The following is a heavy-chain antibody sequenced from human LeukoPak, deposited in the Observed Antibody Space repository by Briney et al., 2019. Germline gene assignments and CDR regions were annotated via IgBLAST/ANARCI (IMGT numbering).Heavy chain of an antibody. J-gene: IGHJ6*03. CDR1: GFTFSTYA. CDR2: ISGSGGST. V-gene: IGHV3-23*01. D-gene: IGHD6-6*01. CDR3: ASWRKYSSSRSYLYYYYMDV. Sequence: GGSLRLSCAASGFTFSTYAMTWVRQAPGKGLEWVSGISGSGGSTYYADSVNGRFTISRDNSKNTLYLQMNSLRAEDTAVYYCASWRKYSSSRSYLYYYYMDVWGKGTTVTVSS.